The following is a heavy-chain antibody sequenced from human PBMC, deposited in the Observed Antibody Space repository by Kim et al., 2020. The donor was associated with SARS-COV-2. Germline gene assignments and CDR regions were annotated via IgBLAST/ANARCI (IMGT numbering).Heavy chain of an antibody. J-gene: IGHJ6*02. CDR2: IIPIFGTA. D-gene: IGHD2-21*02. CDR3: ARDSRSLAYCGGDCYGGVGYYYGMDV. V-gene: IGHV1-69*13. CDR1: GGTFSSYA. Sequence: SVKVSCKASGGTFSSYAISWVRQAPGQGLEWMGGIIPIFGTANYAQKFQGRVTITADESTSTAYMELSSLRSEDTAVYYCARDSRSLAYCGGDCYGGVGYYYGMDVWGQGTTVTVSS.